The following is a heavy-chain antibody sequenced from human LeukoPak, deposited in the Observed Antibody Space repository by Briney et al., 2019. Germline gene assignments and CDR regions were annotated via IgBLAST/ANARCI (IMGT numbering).Heavy chain of an antibody. Sequence: PGGSLRLSCAASGFTFSDYYIDWVRQAPGQGLEWVGRSRSKANGYRTEYAASVKGRFTISRDDSKNSVYLQMSSLKTEDTAVYFCVRGFPGRIFDDWGQGNLATVSS. J-gene: IGHJ4*02. CDR1: GFTFSDYY. V-gene: IGHV3-72*01. CDR3: VRGFPGRIFDD. CDR2: SRSKANGYRT. D-gene: IGHD2-8*02.